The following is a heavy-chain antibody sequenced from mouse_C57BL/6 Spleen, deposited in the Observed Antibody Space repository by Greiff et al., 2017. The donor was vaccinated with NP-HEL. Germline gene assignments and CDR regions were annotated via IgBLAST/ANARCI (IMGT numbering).Heavy chain of an antibody. Sequence: VQLQQSGAELVKPGASVKISCKASGYAFSSYWMNWVKQRPGKGLEWIGQIYPGDGDTNYNGKFKGKATLTADKSSSTAYMQLSSLTSEDSAVYFCARADYGSSPFDYWGQGTTLTVSS. J-gene: IGHJ2*01. V-gene: IGHV1-80*01. CDR3: ARADYGSSPFDY. CDR1: GYAFSSYW. CDR2: IYPGDGDT. D-gene: IGHD1-1*01.